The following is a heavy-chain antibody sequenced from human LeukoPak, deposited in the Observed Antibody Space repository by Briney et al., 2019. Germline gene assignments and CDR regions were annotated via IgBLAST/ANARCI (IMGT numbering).Heavy chain of an antibody. V-gene: IGHV5-51*01. Sequence: GESLKISCKGSGYSFTNYWIGWVRQMPGKGLEWMGIIFPGDSDTRYSPSFQGQVTISADKSISTAYLQWSSLKASDTAMYYCARHGSGSAWFGAGRYYYYMDVWGKGTTVTVFS. CDR2: IFPGDSDT. J-gene: IGHJ6*03. CDR1: GYSFTNYW. D-gene: IGHD3-10*01. CDR3: ARHGSGSAWFGAGRYYYYMDV.